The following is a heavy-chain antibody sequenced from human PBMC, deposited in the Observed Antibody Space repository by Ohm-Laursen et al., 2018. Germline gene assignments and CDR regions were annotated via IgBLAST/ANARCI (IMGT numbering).Heavy chain of an antibody. V-gene: IGHV3-48*03. CDR2: ISSSGSTL. J-gene: IGHJ3*02. CDR1: GFTFSSYE. Sequence: SLRLSCAASGFTFSSYEMNWVRQAPGKGLEWVSYISSSGSTLYYADSVKGRFTISRDNAKNSLYLQINSLKGEDTAVYFCARDPTFHAFDIWGQGTMVTVSS. D-gene: IGHD2/OR15-2a*01. CDR3: ARDPTFHAFDI.